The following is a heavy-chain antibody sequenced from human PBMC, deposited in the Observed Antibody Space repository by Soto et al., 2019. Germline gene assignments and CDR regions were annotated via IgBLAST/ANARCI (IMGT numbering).Heavy chain of an antibody. Sequence: ASVKVSCKASGYTFTSHYMHWVRQAPGQGLEWMGIINPSGGSTTYGQKFQGRVTMTRDTSTTTVYMELSSLRSEDTAVYYCAIRQDNWNFGSGIPDYYYGMDVWGQGTTVT. CDR3: AIRQDNWNFGSGIPDYYYGMDV. V-gene: IGHV1-46*01. D-gene: IGHD1-7*01. CDR2: INPSGGST. CDR1: GYTFTSHY. J-gene: IGHJ6*02.